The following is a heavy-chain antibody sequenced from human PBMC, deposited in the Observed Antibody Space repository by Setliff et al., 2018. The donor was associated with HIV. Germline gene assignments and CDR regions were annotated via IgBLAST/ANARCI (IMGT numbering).Heavy chain of an antibody. D-gene: IGHD2-2*02. CDR1: GYNFPNYW. CDR2: IDPVDSQT. V-gene: IGHV5-10-1*01. J-gene: IGHJ4*02. CDR3: ASGFCNTPSCYIGVLDH. Sequence: GESLTISCKGSGYNFPNYWISWVRQVPGKGLEWMGRIDPVDSQTTYTPSFQGHVAFSVDKSISTAYLQWRSLKASDTAMYYCASGFCNTPSCYIGVLDHWGLGTLVTVSS.